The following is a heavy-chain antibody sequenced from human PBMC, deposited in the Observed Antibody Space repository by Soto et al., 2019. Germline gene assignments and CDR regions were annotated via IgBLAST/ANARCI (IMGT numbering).Heavy chain of an antibody. Sequence: SETLSLTCAVSGGSTSSDNYWSWISQPPGKGLEWIGHIYYSGNTDYNPSLKSRLAISIDTSKNQFSLKLSSVTAADTAVYFCAREGGESSDGLYYFDSWGQGSLVTVSS. J-gene: IGHJ4*02. CDR1: GGSTSSDNY. CDR2: IYYSGNT. CDR3: AREGGESSDGLYYFDS. D-gene: IGHD3-16*01. V-gene: IGHV4-30-4*01.